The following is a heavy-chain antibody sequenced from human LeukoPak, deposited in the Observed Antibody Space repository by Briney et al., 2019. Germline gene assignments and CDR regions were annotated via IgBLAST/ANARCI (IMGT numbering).Heavy chain of an antibody. CDR3: ARVPAGYGYGPWEWDYYQYMDV. V-gene: IGHV3-21*01. CDR1: GFTFRRYA. J-gene: IGHJ6*03. D-gene: IGHD5-18*01. Sequence: PGGSLRLSCAASGFTFRRYAMNWVRQAPGKGLEWVSSISGSSRYMYYADSAKGGCTISRDNAKNSLYLQMNSLRAEDTAVYYCARVPAGYGYGPWEWDYYQYMDVWGTGTTVTVSS. CDR2: ISGSSRYM.